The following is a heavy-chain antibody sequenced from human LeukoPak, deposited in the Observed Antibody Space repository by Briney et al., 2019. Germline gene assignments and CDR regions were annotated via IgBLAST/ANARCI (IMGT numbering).Heavy chain of an antibody. J-gene: IGHJ4*02. CDR2: ISYDGSNK. CDR1: GFTFSTYA. V-gene: IGHV3-30-3*01. Sequence: GRSLRLSCAASGFTFSTYAMHWVRQTPGKGLEWVAVISYDGSNKYYADSVKGRFTISRDNSNNTVYLQMNSLRAEDTAVYYCARSLGDDSSGYWSYYFDYWGQGTLATVSS. D-gene: IGHD3-22*01. CDR3: ARSLGDDSSGYWSYYFDY.